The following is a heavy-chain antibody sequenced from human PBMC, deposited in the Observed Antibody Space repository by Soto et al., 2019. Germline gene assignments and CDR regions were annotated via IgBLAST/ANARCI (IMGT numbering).Heavy chain of an antibody. J-gene: IGHJ4*02. CDR1: GGSISSGDYY. Sequence: QVQLQESGPGLVKPSQTLSLTCTVSGGSISSGDYYWSWIRQPPGKGLEWIGSIYYSGSTYYNPSLKSRVTISVAASKNQSSLKLNSVTAADTAVYYCASRHSSPYFDYWGQGTLVTVSS. CDR2: IYYSGST. D-gene: IGHD6-13*01. CDR3: ASRHSSPYFDY. V-gene: IGHV4-30-4*01.